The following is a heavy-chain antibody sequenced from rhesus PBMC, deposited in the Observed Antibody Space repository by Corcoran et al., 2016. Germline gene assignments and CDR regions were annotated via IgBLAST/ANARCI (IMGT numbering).Heavy chain of an antibody. J-gene: IGHJ3*01. CDR1: GCTLRGFG. V-gene: IGHV3-183*01. CDR2: ISSASSYI. CDR3: TRTVSSWSDAFDF. D-gene: IGHD6-13*01. Sequence: EVQLVEAGGGLVQPGGSLRLSCAASGCTLRGFGMDWARPAPGEGLVWVSSISSASSYIYYADSVKGRFTISRDNAKNSLSLQMNSLRAEDTAVYYCTRTVSSWSDAFDFWGQGLRVTVSS.